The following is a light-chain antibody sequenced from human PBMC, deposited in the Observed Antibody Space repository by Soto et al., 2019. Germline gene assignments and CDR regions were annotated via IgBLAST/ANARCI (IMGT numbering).Light chain of an antibody. V-gene: IGKV3-20*01. J-gene: IGKJ1*01. Sequence: EIVLTQSPGTLSLSPGERATLSCRASQSVNNNYLAWYQQKPGQAPRLLVYVASSRATGIPDRFSGSGSGTDFTLTISRLEPEDFAVYYCQQYGSTPRTLGQGTKVEIK. CDR3: QQYGSTPRT. CDR2: VAS. CDR1: QSVNNNY.